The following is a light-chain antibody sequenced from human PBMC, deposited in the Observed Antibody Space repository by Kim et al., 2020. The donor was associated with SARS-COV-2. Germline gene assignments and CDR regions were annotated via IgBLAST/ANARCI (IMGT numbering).Light chain of an antibody. V-gene: IGLV4-69*01. CDR1: SGHITYA. CDR3: QTWTTGHLM. CDR2: INSDGSH. Sequence: QLVLTQSPSASASLGASVKLTCTLSSGHITYAIAWHQQQPEKGPRFLMKINSDGSHTKGDGIPDRFSGSSSGAERYLTISSLQSEAEADYYCQTWTTGHLMFGGGTKVTVL. J-gene: IGLJ3*02.